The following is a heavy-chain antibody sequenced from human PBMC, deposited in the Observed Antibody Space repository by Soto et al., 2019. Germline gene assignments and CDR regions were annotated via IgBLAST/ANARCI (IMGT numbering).Heavy chain of an antibody. J-gene: IGHJ6*03. CDR3: ARGSWDDVSGHYYMEV. D-gene: IGHD5-12*01. CDR2: TYYKSKWFN. Sequence: PSQTLSLTCAISGDSVSSNSAGWNWVRQTPSRGLEWLGRTYYKSKWFNNYAVSVKSRITINPDTSQNQFSLHLDSVTPEDTAVYFCARGSWDDVSGHYYMEVWGKGTPVTVSS. V-gene: IGHV6-1*01. CDR1: GDSVSSNSAG.